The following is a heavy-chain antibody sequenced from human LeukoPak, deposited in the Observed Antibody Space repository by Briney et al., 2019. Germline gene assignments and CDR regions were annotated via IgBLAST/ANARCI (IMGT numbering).Heavy chain of an antibody. D-gene: IGHD7-27*01. Sequence: GGSLRLSCAASGFTFSSYAMHWVRQAPGKGLEWVSALSHSATATYYADSVKGRFTISRDNSKNTLYLQMYSLRAEDTAVYYCAKDTLFWGPTGQFDYWGQGTLVTVSS. CDR3: AKDTLFWGPTGQFDY. CDR2: LSHSATAT. CDR1: GFTFSSYA. J-gene: IGHJ4*02. V-gene: IGHV3-23*01.